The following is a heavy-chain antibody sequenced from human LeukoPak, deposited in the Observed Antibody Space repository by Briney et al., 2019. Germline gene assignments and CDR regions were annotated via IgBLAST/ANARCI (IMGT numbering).Heavy chain of an antibody. CDR2: INHSGST. D-gene: IGHD3-22*01. V-gene: IGHV4-34*01. CDR1: GGSFSGYY. CDR3: ARQARQYYYDSSGYYYYYYYMDV. J-gene: IGHJ6*03. Sequence: SETLSLTCAVYGGSFSGYYWSWIRQPPGKGLEWIGEINHSGSTNYNPSLKSRVTISVDTSKNQFSLKLSSVTAADTAVYYCARQARQYYYDSSGYYYYYYYMDVWVKGTTVTISS.